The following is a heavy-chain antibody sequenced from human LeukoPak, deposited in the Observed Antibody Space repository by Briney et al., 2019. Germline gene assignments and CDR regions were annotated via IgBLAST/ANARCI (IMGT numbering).Heavy chain of an antibody. CDR2: IYYSGST. V-gene: IGHV4-59*01. D-gene: IGHD3-16*01. J-gene: IGHJ6*03. CDR3: ARASQGGSYYYYYYMDV. CDR1: GGSISSYY. Sequence: PSETLSLTCTVSGGSISSYYWSWIRQPPGKGLEWIGYIYYSGSTNYNPSLKSRVTISVDTSKNQFSLKLSSVTAADTAMYYCARASQGGSYYYYYYMDVWGKGTTVTVSS.